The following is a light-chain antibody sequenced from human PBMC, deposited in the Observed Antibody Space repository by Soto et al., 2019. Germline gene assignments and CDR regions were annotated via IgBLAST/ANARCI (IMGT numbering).Light chain of an antibody. CDR3: QSYDSSLEV. CDR2: GNS. Sequence: QSVLTQPTSVSGAPGQRVTISCTGSSSNIGAGYDVHWYQQLPGTAPKLLIYGNSNRPSGVPDRFSGSKSGTSASLAITGLQAEDEADYYCQSYDSSLEVFGGGTKVTVL. CDR1: SSNIGAGYD. V-gene: IGLV1-40*01. J-gene: IGLJ2*01.